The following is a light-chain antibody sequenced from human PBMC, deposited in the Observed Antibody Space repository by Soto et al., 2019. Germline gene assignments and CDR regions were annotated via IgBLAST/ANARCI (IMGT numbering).Light chain of an antibody. J-gene: IGKJ5*01. CDR2: NAS. Sequence: EIVLTQSPGTLSLSPGERATLSCRASQGVSSSYLAGYQHKPGQAPRLLIYNASSRATGIPDRFSGSGSGTDFTLTISRLEPEDFAVYYCQQYGSLITFGQGTRLEIK. CDR1: QGVSSSY. CDR3: QQYGSLIT. V-gene: IGKV3-20*01.